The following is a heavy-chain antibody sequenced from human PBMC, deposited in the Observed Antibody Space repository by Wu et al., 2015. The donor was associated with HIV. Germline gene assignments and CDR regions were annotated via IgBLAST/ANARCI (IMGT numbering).Heavy chain of an antibody. D-gene: IGHD3-22*01. CDR2: ISAYNANT. V-gene: IGHV1-18*01. J-gene: IGHJ3*02. CDR1: GYTFPRYY. CDR3: ARAKYYYDSRGYYHDAFDI. Sequence: QVQLVQSGAEVKKPGASVHISCKASGYTFPRYYIHWVRQAPGQGLQWMGWISAYNANTNYTQKLQGRVTMSTDTSTTTAYMELRRLTSDDTAIYYCARAKYYYDSRGYYHDAFDIWGQGTMVTVSS.